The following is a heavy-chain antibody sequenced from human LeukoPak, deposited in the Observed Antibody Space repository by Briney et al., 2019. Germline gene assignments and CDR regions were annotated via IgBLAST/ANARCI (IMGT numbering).Heavy chain of an antibody. CDR2: TSVYNGDT. V-gene: IGHV1-18*01. CDR1: GYTFNTFG. D-gene: IGHD3-10*01. CDR3: ARSGDGNWFDP. J-gene: IGHJ5*02. Sequence: GASVKVSCKASGYTFNTFGVGWVRQAPGQGLEWMGWTSVYNGDTSYAQNLQGRATMTTDTSTNTAYMELRSLRSDDTAVYYCARSGDGNWFDPWGQGTLVTVSS.